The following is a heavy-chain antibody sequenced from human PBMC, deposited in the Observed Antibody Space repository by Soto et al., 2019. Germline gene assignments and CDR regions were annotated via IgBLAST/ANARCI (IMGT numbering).Heavy chain of an antibody. D-gene: IGHD2-21*02. CDR3: ARATAVVTPGDYYYGMDV. V-gene: IGHV3-30-3*01. Sequence: GGSLRLSCAASGFTFSSYAMHWVRQAPGKGLEWVAVISYDGSNKYYADSVKGRFTISRDNSKNTLYLKMNSLRAEDTAVYYCARATAVVTPGDYYYGMDVWGKGTTVTVSS. J-gene: IGHJ6*04. CDR2: ISYDGSNK. CDR1: GFTFSSYA.